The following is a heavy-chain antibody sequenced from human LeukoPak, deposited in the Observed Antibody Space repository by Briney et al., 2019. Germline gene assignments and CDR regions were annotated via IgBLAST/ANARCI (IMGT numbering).Heavy chain of an antibody. Sequence: GGSLRLSCAASGFTFTSYSMNWVRQAPGKGLEWVSYIRSSSSTIYYADSVKGRFTISRDNAKNSLYLLMNSLRDEDTAVYYCARERVGRYCDQWGQGTLVTVSS. V-gene: IGHV3-48*02. CDR2: IRSSSSTI. CDR3: ARERVGRYCDQ. D-gene: IGHD1-26*01. CDR1: GFTFTSYS. J-gene: IGHJ4*02.